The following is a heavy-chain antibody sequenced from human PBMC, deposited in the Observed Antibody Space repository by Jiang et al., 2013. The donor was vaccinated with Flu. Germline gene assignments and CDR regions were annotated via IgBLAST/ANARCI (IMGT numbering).Heavy chain of an antibody. CDR3: AAVVDTAMGPYYYYYYGMDV. V-gene: IGHV1-8*01. CDR1: GYTFTSYD. Sequence: GAEVKKPGASVKVSCKASGYTFTSYDINWVRQATGQGLEWMGWMNPNSGNTGYAQKFQGRVTMTRNTSISTAYMELSSLRSEDTAVYYCAAVVDTAMGPYYYYYYGMDVWGQGTTVTVSS. CDR2: MNPNSGNT. D-gene: IGHD5-18*01. J-gene: IGHJ6*02.